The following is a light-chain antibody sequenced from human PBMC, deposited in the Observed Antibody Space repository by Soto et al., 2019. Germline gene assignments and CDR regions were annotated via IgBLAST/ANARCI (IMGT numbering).Light chain of an antibody. CDR2: GNN. CDR1: SSNIGARYD. Sequence: QSVLTQPPSVSGAPGQRVTIPCTESSSNIGARYDVHWYQQLPGKVPKLLICGNNNRPPGXXXXXXGSKSGSSASLAITGXXXXXXXXXXXQSYDSSLSGWVFGGGTKLTVL. V-gene: IGLV1-40*01. CDR3: QSYDSSLSGWV. J-gene: IGLJ3*02.